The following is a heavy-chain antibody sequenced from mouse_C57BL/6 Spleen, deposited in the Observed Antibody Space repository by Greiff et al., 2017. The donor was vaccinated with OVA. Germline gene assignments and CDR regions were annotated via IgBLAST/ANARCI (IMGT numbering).Heavy chain of an antibody. CDR3: ARVYYREIHAY. CDR1: GYTFTDYY. D-gene: IGHD2-14*01. CDR2: INPNNGGT. V-gene: IGHV1-26*01. Sequence: VQLQQSGPELVKPGASVKISCKASGYTFTDYYMNWVKQSHGKSLEWIGDINPNNGGTSYNQKFKGKATLTVDKSSSTAYMELRRLTSEDSAVYYCARVYYREIHAYGGQGTLVTVSA. J-gene: IGHJ3*01.